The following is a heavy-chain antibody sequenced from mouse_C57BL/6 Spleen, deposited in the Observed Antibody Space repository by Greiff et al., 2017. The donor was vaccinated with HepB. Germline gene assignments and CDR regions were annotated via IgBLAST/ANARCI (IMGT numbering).Heavy chain of an antibody. V-gene: IGHV1-52*01. J-gene: IGHJ1*03. D-gene: IGHD1-1*01. CDR3: ARRTVVSYWYFDV. Sequence: QVQLQQPGAELVRPGSSVKLSCKASGYTFTSYWMHWVKQRPIQGLEWIGNIDPSDSETHYNQKFKDKATLTVDKSSSTAYMQLSSLTSEDSAVYSSARRTVVSYWYFDVWGTGTTVTVSS. CDR2: IDPSDSET. CDR1: GYTFTSYW.